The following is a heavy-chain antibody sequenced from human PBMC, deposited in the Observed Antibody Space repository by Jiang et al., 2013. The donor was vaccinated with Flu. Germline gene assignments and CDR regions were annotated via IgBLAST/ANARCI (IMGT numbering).Heavy chain of an antibody. D-gene: IGHD3-10*01. CDR2: ISYDGSNK. CDR3: ARDQLWFGELFSAFDI. Sequence: RSLRLSCAASGFTFSSYAMHWVRQAPGKGLEWVAVISYDGSNKYYADSVKGRFTISRDNSKNTLYLQMNSLRAEDTAVYYCARDQLWFGELFSAFDIWGQGTMVTVSS. V-gene: IGHV3-30-3*01. J-gene: IGHJ3*02. CDR1: GFTFSSYA.